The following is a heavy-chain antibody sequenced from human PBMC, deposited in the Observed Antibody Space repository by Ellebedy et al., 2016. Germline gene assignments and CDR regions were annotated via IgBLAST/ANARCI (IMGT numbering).Heavy chain of an antibody. J-gene: IGHJ6*02. CDR3: ARTVVVTAIQYYYYGMDV. V-gene: IGHV1-69*13. D-gene: IGHD2-21*02. CDR1: AGTFSSYA. Sequence: SVKVSCXASAGTFSSYAISWVRQAPGQGLEWMGRIIPMFGPANFAQKFQDRVTITADESTRTAYMEVSSLRSEDTAIYYCARTVVVTAIQYYYYGMDVWGQGTTVTVSS. CDR2: IIPMFGPA.